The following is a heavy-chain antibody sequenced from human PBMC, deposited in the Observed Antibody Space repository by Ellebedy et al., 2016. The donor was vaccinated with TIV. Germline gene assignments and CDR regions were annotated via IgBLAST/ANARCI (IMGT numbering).Heavy chain of an antibody. V-gene: IGHV3-30-3*01. CDR2: VSYDGSDK. Sequence: GESLKISXAASGFTLSTYALHWVRQAPGKGLEWVASVSYDGSDKYYADSVKGRFTISRDNSNNTLFLQMNSLRTEDTAVYYCARERGMAVENPDGAFDVWGQGTMVTVSS. J-gene: IGHJ3*01. CDR1: GFTLSTYA. D-gene: IGHD6-19*01. CDR3: ARERGMAVENPDGAFDV.